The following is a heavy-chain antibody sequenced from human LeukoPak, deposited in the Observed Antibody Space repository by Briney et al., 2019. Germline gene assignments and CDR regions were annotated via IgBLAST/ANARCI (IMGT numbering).Heavy chain of an antibody. CDR3: TTGGMVRGVIIFSDY. J-gene: IGHJ4*02. D-gene: IGHD3-10*01. V-gene: IGHV3-15*07. Sequence: GGSLRLSCAASGFTFSNAWMNWVRQAPGKGLEWVGRIKSKTDGGTTDYAAPVKGRFTISRDDSKNTLYLQMNSLKTEDTAVYYCTTGGMVRGVIIFSDYWGQGTLVTVSS. CDR1: GFTFSNAW. CDR2: IKSKTDGGTT.